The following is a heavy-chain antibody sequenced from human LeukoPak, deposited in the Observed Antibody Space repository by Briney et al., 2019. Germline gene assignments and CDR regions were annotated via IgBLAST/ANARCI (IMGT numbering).Heavy chain of an antibody. V-gene: IGHV3-9*01. CDR1: GFTFDDYA. Sequence: GRSLRLSCAASGFTFDDYAMHWVRQAPGKGLEWVSGISWNSGSIGYADSVKGRFTISRDNAKNSLYLQMNSLRAEDTALYYCAKDSRRGSSWYDYWGRGTLVTVSS. J-gene: IGHJ4*02. CDR2: ISWNSGSI. D-gene: IGHD6-13*01. CDR3: AKDSRRGSSWYDY.